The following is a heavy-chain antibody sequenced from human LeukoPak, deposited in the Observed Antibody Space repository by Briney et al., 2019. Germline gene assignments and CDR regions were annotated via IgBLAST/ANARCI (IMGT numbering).Heavy chain of an antibody. Sequence: PGGTLRLSCAASGITFSTYAMSWVRQAPGKGPGWVSIINGNGGSKYYADSVKGRFTLSRDNSNNTLYLQMNSLRAEDTAVYYCAKRACTSPSCYALFDHWGQGTPVTVSS. CDR3: AKRACTSPSCYALFDH. CDR1: GITFSTYA. J-gene: IGHJ4*02. CDR2: INGNGGSK. D-gene: IGHD2-2*01. V-gene: IGHV3-23*01.